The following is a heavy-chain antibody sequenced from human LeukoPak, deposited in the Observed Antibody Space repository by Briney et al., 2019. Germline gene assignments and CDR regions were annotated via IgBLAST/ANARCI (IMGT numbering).Heavy chain of an antibody. J-gene: IGHJ4*02. CDR2: IFSSSSDI. Sequence: GGSLRLSCAASGFTFSSYSMNWVRQAPGKGLEWVSSIFSSSSDIYNADSVKGRFTISRDNAKNSLYLQMNSLRAEDTAVYYCAKVGYCSSTSCYHFDYWGQGTLVTVSS. V-gene: IGHV3-21*01. CDR3: AKVGYCSSTSCYHFDY. CDR1: GFTFSSYS. D-gene: IGHD2-2*01.